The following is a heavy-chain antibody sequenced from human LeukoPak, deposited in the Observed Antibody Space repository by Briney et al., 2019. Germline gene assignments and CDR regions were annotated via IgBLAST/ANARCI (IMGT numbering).Heavy chain of an antibody. J-gene: IGHJ6*03. CDR1: GYTFTSYG. D-gene: IGHD1-26*01. CDR2: ISAYNGNT. V-gene: IGHV1-18*01. Sequence: ASVKVSCKASGYTFTSYGISWVRQAPGQGLEWMGWISAYNGNTNYAQKLQGRVTMTTDTSTSTAYMELSSLRSEDTAVYYCARDNSGSSAMDVWGKGTTVTVSS. CDR3: ARDNSGSSAMDV.